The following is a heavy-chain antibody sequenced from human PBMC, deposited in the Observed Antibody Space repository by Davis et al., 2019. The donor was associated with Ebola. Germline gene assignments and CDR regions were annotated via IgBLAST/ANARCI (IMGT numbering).Heavy chain of an antibody. CDR2: ISAYNGNT. CDR3: ARSAIYCSSTSCYWYYYYGMDV. D-gene: IGHD2-2*01. V-gene: IGHV1-18*01. J-gene: IGHJ6*02. Sequence: ASVKVSCKASGYTFTSYGISWVRQAPGQGLEWMGWISAYNGNTNYAQKLQGRVTMTTDTSTSTAYMELSSLRSEDTAVYYCARSAIYCSSTSCYWYYYYGMDVWGQGTTVTVSS. CDR1: GYTFTSYG.